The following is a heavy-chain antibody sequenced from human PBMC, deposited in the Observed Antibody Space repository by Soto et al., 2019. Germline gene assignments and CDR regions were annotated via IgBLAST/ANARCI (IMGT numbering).Heavy chain of an antibody. CDR2: ISSSSSTI. J-gene: IGHJ4*02. CDR1: GFTFSSYS. CDR3: ARDLSSELTLPVGASGEYFDY. Sequence: GGSLRLSCAASGFTFSSYSMNWVRQAPGKGLEWVSYISSSSSTIYYADSVKGRFTISRDNAKNSLYLQMNSLRDEDTAVYYCARDLSSELTLPVGASGEYFDYWGQGTLVTVSS. V-gene: IGHV3-48*02. D-gene: IGHD1-26*01.